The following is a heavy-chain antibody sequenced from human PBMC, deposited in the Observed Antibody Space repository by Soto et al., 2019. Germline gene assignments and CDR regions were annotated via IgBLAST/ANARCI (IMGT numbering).Heavy chain of an antibody. CDR1: VGSFSGYY. D-gene: IGHD2-2*01. V-gene: IGHV4-34*01. Sequence: SETLSLTCAFYVGSFSGYYWSCIRHPPGKWLEWIGEINHSGSTNYNPSLKSRVTISVDTSKNQFSLKLSSVTAADTAVYYCARERTDCSSTSCYLSYHYGMEVWGQGTTVIVS. J-gene: IGHJ6*01. CDR3: ARERTDCSSTSCYLSYHYGMEV. CDR2: INHSGST.